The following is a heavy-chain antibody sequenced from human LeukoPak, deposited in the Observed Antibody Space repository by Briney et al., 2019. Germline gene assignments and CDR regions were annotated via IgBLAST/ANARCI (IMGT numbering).Heavy chain of an antibody. V-gene: IGHV3-30*18. CDR3: AKDLEGFYYGIDV. Sequence: GGSLRLSCVASGFTFSRSGMHWVRQAPGKGLEWVAVILYDGSNKYYGDSVKGRFTISRDTAKNTLYLQMNSLRGEDTAVYYCAKDLEGFYYGIDVWGQGTTVTVSS. J-gene: IGHJ6*02. CDR2: ILYDGSNK. CDR1: GFTFSRSG.